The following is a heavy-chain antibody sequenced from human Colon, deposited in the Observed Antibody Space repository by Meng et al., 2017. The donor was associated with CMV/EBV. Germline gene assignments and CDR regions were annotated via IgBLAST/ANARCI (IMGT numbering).Heavy chain of an antibody. CDR3: SRDQSSGFGSDY. D-gene: IGHD3-10*01. J-gene: IGHJ4*02. CDR2: ISTYDGKT. V-gene: IGHV1-18*01. CDR1: GYPFTTYG. Sequence: SVKVSCKASGYPFTTYGISWVRQAPGQGLEWMAWISTYDGKTDYAQKFQGRVTLTTDASTTTTYMELRGLTSDDTALYYCSRDQSSGFGSDYWGQGTLVTVSS.